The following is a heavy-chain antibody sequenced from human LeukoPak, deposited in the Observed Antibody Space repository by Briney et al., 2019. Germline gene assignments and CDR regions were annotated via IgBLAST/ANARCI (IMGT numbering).Heavy chain of an antibody. V-gene: IGHV4-34*01. Sequence: SETLSLTCAVYGGSFSGYYWSWIRQPPGKGLEWIGEINHSGSTNYNPSLKSRVTISVDTSKNQFSLKLSSVTAADTAVYYCARGVRYSYLDRGIDAFDIWGQGTMVTVSS. CDR1: GGSFSGYY. D-gene: IGHD5-18*01. CDR2: INHSGST. CDR3: ARGVRYSYLDRGIDAFDI. J-gene: IGHJ3*02.